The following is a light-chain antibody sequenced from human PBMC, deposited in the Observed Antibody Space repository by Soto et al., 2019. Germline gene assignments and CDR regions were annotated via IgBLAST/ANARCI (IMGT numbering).Light chain of an antibody. CDR1: QNVSSSY. V-gene: IGKV3-20*01. J-gene: IGKJ3*01. CDR3: QQYGSSPVFP. CDR2: GAS. Sequence: EIVLTQSPGTLSLSPGERATLSCRTSQNVSSSYLAWYQQKPGQAPRLLIYGASSRATGIPDRFSGSGSGTDFTLTISRLEPEDFAVYYCQQYGSSPVFPFGPGTKVDIK.